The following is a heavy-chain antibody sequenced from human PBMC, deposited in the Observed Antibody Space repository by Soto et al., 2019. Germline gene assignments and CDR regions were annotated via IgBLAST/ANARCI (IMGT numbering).Heavy chain of an antibody. V-gene: IGHV4-30-2*01. CDR1: GGSISSGGYS. Sequence: QLQLQESGSGLVKPSQTLSLTCAVSGGSISSGGYSWSWIRQPPGKGLEWIGYIYHSGSTYYNPSLKSRVTISVDRSKNQFSLKLSSVTAADTAVYYCARSGDLTSGEDDAFDIWGQGTMVTVSS. CDR3: ARSGDLTSGEDDAFDI. D-gene: IGHD3-9*01. CDR2: IYHSGST. J-gene: IGHJ3*02.